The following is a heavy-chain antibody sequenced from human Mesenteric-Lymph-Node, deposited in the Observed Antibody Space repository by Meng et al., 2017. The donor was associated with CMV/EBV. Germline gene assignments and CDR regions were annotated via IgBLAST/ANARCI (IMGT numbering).Heavy chain of an antibody. V-gene: IGHV4-39*07. Sequence: SETLSLTCSVSGGSISSSSYYWGWIRQPPGKGLEWIGSIFYSGKTYYNPSLKSRVTVSIDTSKNQFSLKLSSVTAADTAVYYCARGDKPKNFDYWGQGTLVTVSS. CDR2: IFYSGKT. CDR1: GGSISSSSYY. CDR3: ARGDKPKNFDY. J-gene: IGHJ4*02.